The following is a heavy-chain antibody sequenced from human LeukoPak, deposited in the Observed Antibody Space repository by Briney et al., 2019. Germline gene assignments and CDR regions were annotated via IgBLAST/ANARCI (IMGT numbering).Heavy chain of an antibody. Sequence: ASVKVSCKASGYTFIVYYIHWVRQAPGQGLEWMGWINTNTGNPTYAQGFTGRFVFALDTSVSTAYLQISSLKGEDTAVYYCARYGSPIHYYYMDVWGKGTTVTVSS. CDR2: INTNTGNP. CDR3: ARYGSPIHYYYMDV. V-gene: IGHV7-4-1*02. CDR1: GYTFIVYY. J-gene: IGHJ6*03. D-gene: IGHD3-9*01.